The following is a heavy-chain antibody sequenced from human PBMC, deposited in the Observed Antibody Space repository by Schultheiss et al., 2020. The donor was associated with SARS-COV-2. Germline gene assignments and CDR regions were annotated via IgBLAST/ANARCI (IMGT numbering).Heavy chain of an antibody. Sequence: GALRLSCAASGFTFSSYAMSWVRQAPGKGLEWVAVIWYDGSNKYYADSVKGRFTISRDNSKNTMYLQMNSLRVEDTAVYYCARDSQRHYHYYGMDVWGQGTTVTVSS. CDR2: IWYDGSNK. CDR1: GFTFSSYA. J-gene: IGHJ6*02. V-gene: IGHV3-33*08. CDR3: ARDSQRHYHYYGMDV.